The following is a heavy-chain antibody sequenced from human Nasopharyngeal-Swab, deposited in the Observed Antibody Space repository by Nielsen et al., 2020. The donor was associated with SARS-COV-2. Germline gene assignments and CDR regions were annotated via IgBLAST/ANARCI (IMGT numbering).Heavy chain of an antibody. CDR2: ISYAGSNK. J-gene: IGHJ5*02. D-gene: IGHD2-8*01. V-gene: IGHV3-30-3*01. Sequence: GGSLRLSCAASGFTFSSYAMHWVRQAPGKGLEWVAVISYAGSNKYYADSVKGRFTISRDNSKNTLYLQMNSLRAEDTAVYYCARGGVNNWFDPWGQGTLVTVSS. CDR3: ARGGVNNWFDP. CDR1: GFTFSSYA.